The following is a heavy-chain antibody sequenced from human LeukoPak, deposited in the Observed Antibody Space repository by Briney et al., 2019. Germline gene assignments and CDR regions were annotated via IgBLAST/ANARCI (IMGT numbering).Heavy chain of an antibody. CDR1: GGSISSYY. J-gene: IGHJ4*02. V-gene: IGHV4-59*01. CDR3: ARESSGGRTDY. D-gene: IGHD3-10*01. CDR2: IYYSGST. Sequence: SETLSLTCTVSGGSISSYYWSWIRQPPGKGLEWIGYIYYSGSTNYNPSLKSRVTISVDTSKNQFSLKLSSVTAADTAVYYCARESSGGRTDYWGRGTLVTVSS.